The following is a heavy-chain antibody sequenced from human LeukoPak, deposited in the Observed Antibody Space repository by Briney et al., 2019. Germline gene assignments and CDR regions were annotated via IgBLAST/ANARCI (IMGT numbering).Heavy chain of an antibody. CDR1: GYTFTGYY. Sequence: GGPVKVSCKASGYTFTGYYIHWVRQAPGQGLEWMGCINPNGGGTKYAQKFQGRVAMTRDTSISTAYMELSRLRSDDTAVYYCTRVRYEQPYFEYWGQGTPVTVSS. J-gene: IGHJ4*02. CDR2: INPNGGGT. CDR3: TRVRYEQPYFEY. D-gene: IGHD1/OR15-1a*01. V-gene: IGHV1-2*02.